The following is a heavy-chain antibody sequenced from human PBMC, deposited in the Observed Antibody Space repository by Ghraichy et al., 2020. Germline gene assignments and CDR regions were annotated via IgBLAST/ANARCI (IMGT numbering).Heavy chain of an antibody. V-gene: IGHV1-8*01. CDR3: ARDTAMGPPFGN. CDR1: GYTFTSYD. J-gene: IGHJ4*01. D-gene: IGHD5-18*01. Sequence: ASVKVSCKASGYTFTSYDINWVRQATGQGLEWMGWMNPNSGNTGYAQKFQGRVTMTRNTSISTAYMELSSLRSEDTAENYCARDTAMGPPFGNWGHGTLVTIS. CDR2: MNPNSGNT.